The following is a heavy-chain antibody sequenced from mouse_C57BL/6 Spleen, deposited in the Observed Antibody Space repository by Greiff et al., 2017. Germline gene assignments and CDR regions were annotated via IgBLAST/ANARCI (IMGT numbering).Heavy chain of an antibody. CDR1: GFTFSSYG. CDR2: ISSGGSYT. D-gene: IGHD1-1*01. CDR3: ARHPNGGSRGTWFAY. J-gene: IGHJ3*01. Sequence: EVMLVESGGDLVKPGGSLKLSCAASGFTFSSYGMSWVRQTPDKRLEWVATISSGGSYTYYPTSVKGRFTISRDNAKNTLYLQMGSLKSEDTAMYYCARHPNGGSRGTWFAYWGQGTLVTVSA. V-gene: IGHV5-6*01.